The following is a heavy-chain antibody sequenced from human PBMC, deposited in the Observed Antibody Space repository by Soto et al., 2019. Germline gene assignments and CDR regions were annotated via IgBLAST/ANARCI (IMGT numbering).Heavy chain of an antibody. V-gene: IGHV3-23*01. CDR1: GFPFSSYV. CDR2: ISGGGSNT. D-gene: IGHD2-15*01. Sequence: WRSLRLSCAASGFPFSSYVMAWFRQAPGKGLEWVSGISGGGSNTFYADSVKGRFTISRDNSKNTLLLQMNRLGAEDTAVYYCAKDSKTSSSSTRGRECEYWGQGSGVTHSS. CDR3: AKDSKTSSSSTRGRECEY. J-gene: IGHJ4*02.